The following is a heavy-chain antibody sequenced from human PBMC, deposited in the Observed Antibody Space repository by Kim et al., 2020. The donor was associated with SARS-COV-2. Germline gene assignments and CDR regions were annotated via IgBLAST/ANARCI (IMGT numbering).Heavy chain of an antibody. V-gene: IGHV3-30*01. CDR3: ARGLELGLRYYAMDV. J-gene: IGHJ6*02. Sequence: ADPVKGRITISRDNSQNTKYLQMNNLRAEDTALYFCARGLELGLRYYAMDVWGQGTTVTVSS. D-gene: IGHD1-26*01.